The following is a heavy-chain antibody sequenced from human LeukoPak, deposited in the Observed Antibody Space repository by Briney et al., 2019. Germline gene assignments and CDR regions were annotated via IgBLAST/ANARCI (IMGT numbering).Heavy chain of an antibody. J-gene: IGHJ4*02. Sequence: GASVKVSCKASGYTFTSYDINWVRQATGQGLEWMGWMNPNSGNTGYAQKFQGRVTMTRNTSISTAYMELSSLRSEDTAVYYCARLTADYYDGSGREDHYWGQGTLVTVSS. CDR3: ARLTADYYDGSGREDHY. CDR2: MNPNSGNT. D-gene: IGHD3-22*01. CDR1: GYTFTSYD. V-gene: IGHV1-8*01.